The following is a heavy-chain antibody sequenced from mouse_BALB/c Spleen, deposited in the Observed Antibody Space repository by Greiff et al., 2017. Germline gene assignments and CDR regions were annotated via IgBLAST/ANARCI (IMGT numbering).Heavy chain of an antibody. Sequence: QVQLQQPGAELVKPGASVKLSCKASGYTFTSYWMHWVKQRPGQGLEWIGEINPSNGRTNYNEKFKSKATLTVDKSSSTAYMQLSSLTSEDSAVYYCASYYYGSSHFAYWGQGTLVTVSA. CDR2: INPSNGRT. J-gene: IGHJ3*01. CDR3: ASYYYGSSHFAY. D-gene: IGHD1-1*01. CDR1: GYTFTSYW. V-gene: IGHV1S81*02.